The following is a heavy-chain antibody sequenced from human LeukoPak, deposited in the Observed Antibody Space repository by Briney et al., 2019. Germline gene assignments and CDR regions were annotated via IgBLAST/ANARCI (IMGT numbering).Heavy chain of an antibody. CDR2: IYSGGST. V-gene: IGHV3-66*01. D-gene: IGHD3-22*01. J-gene: IGHJ4*02. Sequence: GGPLRLSCAASGVTVSSNYMSWVCQAPGEGLEWVSVIYSGGSTYYADSVKGRFTISRDNSKNTLYLQMNSLRAEDTAVYYCAREGGYYCFDYWGQGTLVTASS. CDR3: AREGGYYCFDY. CDR1: GVTVSSNY.